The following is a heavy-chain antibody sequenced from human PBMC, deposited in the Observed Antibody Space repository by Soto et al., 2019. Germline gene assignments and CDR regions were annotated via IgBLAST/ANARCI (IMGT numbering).Heavy chain of an antibody. CDR2: INPRSGDT. V-gene: IGHV1-2*06. Sequence: QVQLVQSGAEVKKPGASVMVSCKASGYTFIGYYIHWVRQAPGQGLEWMGRINPRSGDTTYAQKFQGRLTMTRDTSISTAYMELSSLRSDDTAVYYCGRDGVGATPLGWFDPWSQGSLVTVSS. CDR3: GRDGVGATPLGWFDP. CDR1: GYTFIGYY. J-gene: IGHJ5*02. D-gene: IGHD1-26*01.